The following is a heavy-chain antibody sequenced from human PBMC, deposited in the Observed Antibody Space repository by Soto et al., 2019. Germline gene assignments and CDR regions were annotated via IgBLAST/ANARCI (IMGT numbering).Heavy chain of an antibody. CDR1: GFTFSSYA. J-gene: IGHJ3*02. D-gene: IGHD3-3*01. CDR3: AKGPGDEGGARYYDFWSGSDAFDI. CDR2: ISGSGGST. V-gene: IGHV3-23*01. Sequence: GGSLRLSCAASGFTFSSYAMSWVRQAPGKGLEWVSAISGSGGSTYYADSVKGRFTISRDNSKNTLYLQMNSLRAEDTAVYYCAKGPGDEGGARYYDFWSGSDAFDIWGQGTMVTVSS.